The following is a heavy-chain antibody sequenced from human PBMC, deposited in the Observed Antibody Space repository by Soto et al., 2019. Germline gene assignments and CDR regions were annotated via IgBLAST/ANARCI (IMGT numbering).Heavy chain of an antibody. Sequence: GGSLRLSCAVSGFICSSYDMSWVRQAPGKGLEWVSTILVGGSTHYEDSVRGRFTISRDTSKNTVYLQMSSLTAGDTAVYYCAKATATGGGAFEICGQGTMVTVSS. CDR1: GFICSSYD. CDR2: ILVGGST. J-gene: IGHJ3*02. CDR3: AKATATGGGAFEI. D-gene: IGHD2-8*02. V-gene: IGHV3-23*01.